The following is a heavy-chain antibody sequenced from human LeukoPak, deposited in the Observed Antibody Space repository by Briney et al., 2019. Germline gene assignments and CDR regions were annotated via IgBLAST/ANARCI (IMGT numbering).Heavy chain of an antibody. CDR3: ARVPYYYYGMDV. Sequence: SEALSLTCAVYGGSFSGYYWSWIRQPPGKGLEWIGEINHSGSTNYNPSLKSRVTISVDTSKNQFSLKLSSVTAADTAVYYCARVPYYYYGMDVWGQGTTVTVSS. CDR1: GGSFSGYY. V-gene: IGHV4-34*01. CDR2: INHSGST. J-gene: IGHJ6*02.